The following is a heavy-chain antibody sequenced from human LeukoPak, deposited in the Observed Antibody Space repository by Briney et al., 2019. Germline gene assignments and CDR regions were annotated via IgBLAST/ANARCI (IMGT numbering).Heavy chain of an antibody. J-gene: IGHJ6*02. V-gene: IGHV3-66*01. CDR3: ARDHRKAAAGTIYYYGMDV. Sequence: GGSLRLSCAASGFTVSSNYMSWVRQAPGKGLEWVSVIYSGGSTYYADSVKGRFTISRDNSKNTLYLQMNSLRAEDTAVYYCARDHRKAAAGTIYYYGMDVWGQGTTVTVPS. D-gene: IGHD6-13*01. CDR2: IYSGGST. CDR1: GFTVSSNY.